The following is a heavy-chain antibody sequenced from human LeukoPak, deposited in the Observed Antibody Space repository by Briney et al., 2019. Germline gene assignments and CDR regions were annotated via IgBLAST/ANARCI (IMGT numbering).Heavy chain of an antibody. CDR1: GFTVSSYT. CDR3: ARDLGTTMITSLGY. CDR2: ISSSSTYI. Sequence: SGGSLRLSCAASGFTVSSYTMIWVRQAPGKGLEWVSSISSSSTYIYYADSVEGRFTISRDNAENSLFLEMNSLRAEDTAVYYCARDLGTTMITSLGYWGQGTLVTVSS. J-gene: IGHJ4*02. D-gene: IGHD3-22*01. V-gene: IGHV3-21*01.